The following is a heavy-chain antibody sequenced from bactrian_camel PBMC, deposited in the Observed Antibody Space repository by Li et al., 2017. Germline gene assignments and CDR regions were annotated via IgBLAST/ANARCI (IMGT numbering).Heavy chain of an antibody. Sequence: VQLVESGGGSVQAGGSLRLSCAASGPTSLYYCMAWFRQAPGSQRETVATVDSNGVTKVAGSVKGRFTISKDNAKNTVYLQMTSLKSEDTALYYCATDVGLGYLAYNYWGQGTQVTVS. J-gene: IGHJ4*01. V-gene: IGHV3S53*01. CDR1: GPTSLYYC. CDR3: ATDVGLGYLAYNY. CDR2: VDSNGVT. D-gene: IGHD5*01.